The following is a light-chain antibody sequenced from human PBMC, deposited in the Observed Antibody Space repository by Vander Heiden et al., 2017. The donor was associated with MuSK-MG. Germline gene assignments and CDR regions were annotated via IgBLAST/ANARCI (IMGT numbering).Light chain of an antibody. V-gene: IGLV2-14*01. CDR2: EVS. J-gene: IGLJ3*02. CDR3: SSYSSASTLV. CDR1: SSDVGGNTF. Sequence: QSALTQPASVSGSPGQSTPISCTGTSSDVGGNTFVSWYQQYPGKAPKLLIFEVSNRPSGLSSRFSGSKSGNTASLTISGLQAEDEADYYCSSYSSASTLVFGGGTRVTVL.